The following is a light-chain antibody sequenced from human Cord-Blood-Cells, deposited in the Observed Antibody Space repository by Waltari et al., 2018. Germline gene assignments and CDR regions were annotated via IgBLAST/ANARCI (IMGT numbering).Light chain of an antibody. V-gene: IGKV3-11*01. J-gene: IGKJ5*01. CDR1: QSVSSY. Sequence: EIVLTQSPATLSLSPGGRATLSCRASQSVSSYLAWYQQKPGQAPRLLIYDASNRATGIPARFSGSGSGTDFTLTLSSLEPEDFAVYYCQQRSNWITCGQGTRLEMK. CDR2: DAS. CDR3: QQRSNWIT.